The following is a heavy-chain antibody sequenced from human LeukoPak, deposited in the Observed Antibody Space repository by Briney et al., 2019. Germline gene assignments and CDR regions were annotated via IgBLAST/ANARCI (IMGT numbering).Heavy chain of an antibody. D-gene: IGHD3-22*01. CDR2: ISSSGSTI. V-gene: IGHV3-48*03. J-gene: IGHJ3*02. Sequence: GGSLRLSCAASGFTFSSYEMNWVRQAPGKGLEWVSYISSSGSTIYYADSVKGRFTISRDNAKNSVYLQMNSLRAEDTAVYYCARSYYYDSSGTYAFDIWGQGTMVTVSS. CDR3: ARSYYYDSSGTYAFDI. CDR1: GFTFSSYE.